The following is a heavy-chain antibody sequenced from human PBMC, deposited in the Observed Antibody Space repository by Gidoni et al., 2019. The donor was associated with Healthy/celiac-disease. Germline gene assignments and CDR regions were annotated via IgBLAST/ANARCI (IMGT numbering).Heavy chain of an antibody. J-gene: IGHJ4*02. CDR2: FSAYNGNT. Sequence: QVKLVQPGAEVKKPGGYVTVSCKVSGYTFTTYGISWVRQAPGQGLEWMGGFSAYNGNTNYAQKLQGRVTMTTDTSTSTAYMELRSLRSDDTAVYYCARLHSSSWSGDLDYWGQGTLVTVSS. CDR3: ARLHSSSWSGDLDY. CDR1: GYTFTTYG. V-gene: IGHV1-18*01. D-gene: IGHD6-13*01.